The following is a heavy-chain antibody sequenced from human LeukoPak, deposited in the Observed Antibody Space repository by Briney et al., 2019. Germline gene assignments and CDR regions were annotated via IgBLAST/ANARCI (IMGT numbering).Heavy chain of an antibody. J-gene: IGHJ4*02. Sequence: GGSLRLSCAASGFTFSSYSMNWVRQAPGKGLEWVSYISSSSSTIYYADSVKGRFTISRDNAKNSLYLQMNSLRAEDTAVYYCASVKLGSDYWGQGTLVTVSS. D-gene: IGHD7-27*01. CDR2: ISSSSSTI. CDR3: ASVKLGSDY. CDR1: GFTFSSYS. V-gene: IGHV3-48*04.